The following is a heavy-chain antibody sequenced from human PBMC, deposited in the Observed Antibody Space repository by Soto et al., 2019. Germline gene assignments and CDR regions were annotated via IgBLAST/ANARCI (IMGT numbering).Heavy chain of an antibody. V-gene: IGHV1-18*01. Sequence: QVQLVQSGAEVKKPGASVKFSCKDSSYTFTNFGIIWVRQAPGQGIEWMGWISAYNGNTNYAQIFQCRVTMTADTSTSTAYRELRRLRSDDTAVYYCARVGTTTDYWGQGTLVTVDS. J-gene: IGHJ4*02. CDR3: ARVGTTTDY. D-gene: IGHD4-17*01. CDR2: ISAYNGNT. CDR1: SYTFTNFG.